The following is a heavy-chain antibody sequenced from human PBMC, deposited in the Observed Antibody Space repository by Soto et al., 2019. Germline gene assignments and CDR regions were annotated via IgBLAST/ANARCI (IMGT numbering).Heavy chain of an antibody. D-gene: IGHD6-13*01. Sequence: QIQLLQSGAEVKKHEASVKVTCKASGYTFRNFGISWVRQAPGQGLEWMGWISAYNANANYAQKFQGRLTMTADTSTSTAYMELRRLRSDDTSVYYCTRENSDFDYWGQGTLVTVSS. CDR2: ISAYNANA. J-gene: IGHJ4*02. V-gene: IGHV1-18*01. CDR3: TRENSDFDY. CDR1: GYTFRNFG.